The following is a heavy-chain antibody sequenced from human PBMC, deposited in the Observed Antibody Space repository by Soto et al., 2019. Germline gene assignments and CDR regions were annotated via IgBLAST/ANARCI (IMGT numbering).Heavy chain of an antibody. Sequence: SETLSLTCTVSGGSIIGGTYYWVWIRQPPGKGLEWIGSINHSGSTNYNPSLKSRVTISVDTSKNQFSLKLSSVTAADTAVYYCARGPLVVVPAAICWLDPWGQGTLVTVSS. CDR2: INHSGST. CDR1: GGSIIGGTYY. J-gene: IGHJ5*02. V-gene: IGHV4-39*07. D-gene: IGHD2-2*01. CDR3: ARGPLVVVPAAICWLDP.